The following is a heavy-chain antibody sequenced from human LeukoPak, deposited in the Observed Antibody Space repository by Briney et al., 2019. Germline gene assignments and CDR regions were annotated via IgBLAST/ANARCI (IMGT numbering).Heavy chain of an antibody. CDR1: GYSFTSYW. V-gene: IGHV5-51*01. J-gene: IGHJ1*01. CDR2: IYPGDSDT. Sequence: GESLKISCKGSGYSFTSYWIGWVRQMPGKGLEWMGIIYPGDSDTRYSPSFQGQVTISADKSISTAYLQWSSLKASDTAMYYCASRTYDLWSGYYQEYFQHWGQGTLVTVSS. D-gene: IGHD3-3*01. CDR3: ASRTYDLWSGYYQEYFQH.